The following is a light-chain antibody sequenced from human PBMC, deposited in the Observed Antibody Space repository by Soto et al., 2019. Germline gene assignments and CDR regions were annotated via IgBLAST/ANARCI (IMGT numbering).Light chain of an antibody. CDR2: GNS. J-gene: IGLJ2*01. CDR3: QSYDSSLSGTV. Sequence: QSVLTQPPSVSGAPGQRVTISCTGSSSNIGAGYDVHWYQQLPGTAPKLLISGNSNRPSGVPDRFSGSKSGTSASLAITGLQAEDEADYYCQSYDSSLSGTVFGRGTKLTVL. V-gene: IGLV1-40*01. CDR1: SSNIGAGYD.